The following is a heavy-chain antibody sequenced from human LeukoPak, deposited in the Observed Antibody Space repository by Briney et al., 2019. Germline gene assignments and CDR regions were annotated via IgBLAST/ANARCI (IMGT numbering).Heavy chain of an antibody. CDR3: AKDLYSNYGPADY. Sequence: PGRSLRLSCAASGFTFSSYAIHWVRQAPGKGLEWVAVISNDGSNKYYADSVGGRFTISRDNSKNTLFLQMNSLRDEDTAVYYCAKDLYSNYGPADYWGQGNLVTVSS. V-gene: IGHV3-30-3*01. CDR1: GFTFSSYA. D-gene: IGHD4-11*01. J-gene: IGHJ4*02. CDR2: ISNDGSNK.